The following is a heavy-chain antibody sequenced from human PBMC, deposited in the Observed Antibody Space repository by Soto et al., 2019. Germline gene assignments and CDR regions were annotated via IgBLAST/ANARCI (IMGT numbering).Heavy chain of an antibody. V-gene: IGHV3-7*01. D-gene: IGHD5-18*01. CDR3: ARDTYSYGFLIYYYYGMDV. J-gene: IGHJ6*02. CDR1: GFTFSSYW. CDR2: IKQDGSEK. Sequence: PGGSLTLSCAASGFTFSSYWMSWVRQAPGKGLEWVANIKQDGSEKYYVDSVKGRFTISRDNAKNSLYLQMNSLRAEDTAVYYCARDTYSYGFLIYYYYGMDVWGQGTTVTVSS.